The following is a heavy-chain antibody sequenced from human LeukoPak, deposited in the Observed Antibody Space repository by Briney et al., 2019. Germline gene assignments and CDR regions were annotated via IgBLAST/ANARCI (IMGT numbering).Heavy chain of an antibody. CDR1: GGSISSYY. J-gene: IGHJ4*02. D-gene: IGHD2-15*01. V-gene: IGHV4-59*01. CDR2: IYYSGST. CDR3: ARSTWPLHSLDF. Sequence: SETLSLTCTVSGGSISSYYWSWIRQPPGKGLEWIGYIYYSGSTSYNPSLKSRVTISVDTSKNQFSLKLSSVTAADTAVYYCARSTWPLHSLDFWGRGTLVTVSS.